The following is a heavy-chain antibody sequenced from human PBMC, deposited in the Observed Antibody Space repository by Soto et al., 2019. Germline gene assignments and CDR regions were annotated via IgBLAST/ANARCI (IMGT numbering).Heavy chain of an antibody. CDR3: ARDDQRRRYDFWSGYYNHYGMDV. D-gene: IGHD3-3*01. CDR2: ISYDGSNK. Sequence: HPGGSLRLSCAASGFTFSSYAMHWVRQAPGKGLEWVAVISYDGSNKYYADSVKGRFTISRDNSKNTLYLQMNSLRAEDTAVYYCARDDQRRRYDFWSGYYNHYGMDVWGQGTTVTVSS. J-gene: IGHJ6*02. CDR1: GFTFSSYA. V-gene: IGHV3-30-3*01.